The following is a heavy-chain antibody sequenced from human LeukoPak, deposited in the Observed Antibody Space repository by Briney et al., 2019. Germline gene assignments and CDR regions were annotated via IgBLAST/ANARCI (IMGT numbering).Heavy chain of an antibody. V-gene: IGHV4-4*07. D-gene: IGHD6-6*01. CDR1: GGSISSYY. CDR2: IYTSGST. Sequence: TSETLSLTCTVSGGSISSYYWSWIRQPAGKGLEWIGRIYTSGSTNYNPSLKSRVTMSVDTSKNQFSLKLSSVTAADTAVYYCARGRWWFAGRPPHYMDFWGKGTTVTVSS. CDR3: ARGRWWFAGRPPHYMDF. J-gene: IGHJ6*03.